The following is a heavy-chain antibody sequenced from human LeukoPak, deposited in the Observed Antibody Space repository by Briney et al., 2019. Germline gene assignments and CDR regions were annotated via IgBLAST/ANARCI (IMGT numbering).Heavy chain of an antibody. V-gene: IGHV4-30-4*01. CDR1: GGSISSGDYY. D-gene: IGHD3-22*01. CDR2: IYYSGST. Sequence: PSETLSLTCTVSGGSISSGDYYWSWIRQPPGKGLEWIGYIYYSGSTYYNPSLKSRVTISVDTSKNQFSLKLSSVAAADTAVYYCATVSTTYYYDSSGYSVAAPVFYFDYWGQGTLVTVSS. CDR3: ATVSTTYYYDSSGYSVAAPVFYFDY. J-gene: IGHJ4*02.